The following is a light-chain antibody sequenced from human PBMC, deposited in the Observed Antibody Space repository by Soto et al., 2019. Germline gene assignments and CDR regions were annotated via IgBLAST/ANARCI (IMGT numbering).Light chain of an antibody. CDR2: TDY. CDR1: NSNIGTYT. CDR3: CSYAGTSSWV. V-gene: IGLV1-44*01. J-gene: IGLJ3*02. Sequence: QSVLTQPPSASGTPGQRVVISCSGSNSNIGTYTVNWYQQLPGTAPRLLIYTDYQRPSGVPDRFSGSKSGNTASLTISGLQAEDEADYYCCSYAGTSSWVFGGGTKLTVL.